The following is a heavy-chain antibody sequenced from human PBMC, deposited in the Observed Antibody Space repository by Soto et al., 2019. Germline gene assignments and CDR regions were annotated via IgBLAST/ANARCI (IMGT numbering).Heavy chain of an antibody. D-gene: IGHD1-26*01. CDR3: ARDPLYRGYSYGMDV. J-gene: IGHJ6*02. CDR2: IIPIFGTA. CDR1: GGTFSSYA. V-gene: IGHV1-69*01. Sequence: QVQLVQSGAEVKKPGSSVKVSCKASGGTFSSYAISWVRQAPGQGLEWMGGIIPIFGTANYAQKFQGRVTITADESTSTAYMELSSLRYEDKAVYYSARDPLYRGYSYGMDVWGQGTTVTVSS.